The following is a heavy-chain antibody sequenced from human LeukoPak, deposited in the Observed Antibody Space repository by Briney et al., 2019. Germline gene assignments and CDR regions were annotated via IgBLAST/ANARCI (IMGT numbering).Heavy chain of an antibody. CDR3: ARVGGSGWNRGLNWMDP. V-gene: IGHV3-7*01. J-gene: IGHJ5*02. CDR1: GFTFSDYW. Sequence: GGSLRLSCEASGFTFSDYWMSWVRQAPGTGPEWVARIKHDESERFYVDSVKGGFTIARDNAKYSLYLQMTNLRVDDMAVYYCARVGGSGWNRGLNWMDPWGQGTLVTVSS. D-gene: IGHD6-19*01. CDR2: IKHDESER.